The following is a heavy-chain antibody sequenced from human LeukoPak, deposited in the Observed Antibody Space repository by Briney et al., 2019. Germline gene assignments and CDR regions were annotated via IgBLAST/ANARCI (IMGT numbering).Heavy chain of an antibody. CDR2: LYSGGST. J-gene: IGHJ4*02. CDR3: AKTGNPATGDY. V-gene: IGHV3-53*01. D-gene: IGHD1-14*01. Sequence: GGSLRLSCAASGFTVSNNYMSWVRQAPGKGLEWVSVLYSGGSTYYADSVKGRFTISRDNSKNTLYLQMNSLRADDTAVYYCAKTGNPATGDYWGQGTLVTVSS. CDR1: GFTVSNNY.